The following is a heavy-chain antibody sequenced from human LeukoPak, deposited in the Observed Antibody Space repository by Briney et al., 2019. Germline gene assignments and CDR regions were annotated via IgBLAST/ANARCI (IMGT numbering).Heavy chain of an antibody. CDR3: ARPVYCSSTTCTGPFHI. V-gene: IGHV4-34*01. J-gene: IGHJ3*02. Sequence: SETLSLTCAVYGGSLSNYYWSWIRQPPGKGLEWIGEINDRGKTIYNPSLKSRVTISIDTSKNQFSLQLTSGIAADTAMYYSARPVYCSSTTCTGPFHIWGQGTMVTVSS. CDR2: INDRGKT. D-gene: IGHD2-2*01. CDR1: GGSLSNYY.